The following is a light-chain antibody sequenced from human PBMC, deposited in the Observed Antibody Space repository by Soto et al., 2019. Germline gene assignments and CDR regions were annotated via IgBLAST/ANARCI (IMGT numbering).Light chain of an antibody. CDR1: QSVSSSY. V-gene: IGKV3-20*01. CDR3: QQYGSSPPA. CDR2: GAS. Sequence: EIVLTQSPGTLSLSPGERATLSCRASQSVSSSYLAWYRQKPGQAPRLLIYGASNRATGIPDRFSGSGSGTDFTLTISRLEPEDFAVYYCQQYGSSPPAFGQGTKVDI. J-gene: IGKJ1*01.